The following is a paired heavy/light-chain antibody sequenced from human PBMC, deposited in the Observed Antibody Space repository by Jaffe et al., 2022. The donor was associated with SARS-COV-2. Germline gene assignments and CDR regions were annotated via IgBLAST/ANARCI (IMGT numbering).Heavy chain of an antibody. CDR2: ISADGSTT. J-gene: IGHJ5*02. D-gene: IGHD2-8*01. CDR3: KLGTNPDH. CDR1: GFTFGKYW. V-gene: IGHV3-74*01. Sequence: EVQLVESGGRLIRPGGSMRLSCTASGFTFGKYWMHWVRQTSGKSLLWVARISADGSTTDYADSVQGRFSISRDNTRNILYLQMDRVRPDDSAIYFCKLGTNPDHWGQGTLVTVSP.
Light chain of an antibody. J-gene: IGKJ3*01. V-gene: IGKV3D-15*01. CDR3: QQYDSWPFT. Sequence: EIVLTQSPGTLSVSPGERATLTCWASQTLDTELAWYQQKPGQAPRLLIYGASTRATGFPARFSGTGSGTEFTLTITSLQPEDLGTYYCQQYDSWPFTFGPGTRV. CDR1: QTLDTE. CDR2: GAS.